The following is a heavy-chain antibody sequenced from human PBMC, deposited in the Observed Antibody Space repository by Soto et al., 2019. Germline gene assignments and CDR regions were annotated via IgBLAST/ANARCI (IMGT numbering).Heavy chain of an antibody. CDR3: ARDSHCTNGVCHPGPYYYYYMDV. CDR1: GFTFSSYS. Sequence: GGSLRLSCAASGFTFSSYSMNWVRQAPGKGLEWVSSISSSSSYIYYADSVKGRFTISRDNAKNSLYLQINSLRAEDTAVYYCARDSHCTNGVCHPGPYYYYYMDVWGKGTTVTVSS. J-gene: IGHJ6*03. CDR2: ISSSSSYI. V-gene: IGHV3-21*01. D-gene: IGHD2-8*01.